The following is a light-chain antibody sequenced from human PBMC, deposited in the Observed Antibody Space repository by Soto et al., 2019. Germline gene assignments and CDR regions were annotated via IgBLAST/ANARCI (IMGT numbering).Light chain of an antibody. V-gene: IGLV1-40*01. Sequence: QAVVTQPPSVSGAPGQRVTISCTGSSSSVGTAYDVNWYQHLPGTAPKLLIDGSTHRPSGVPDRFSGSKSGTSASLAITGLQAEDAADYYCQSYDSSLSGSVVFGGGTKVTVL. CDR3: QSYDSSLSGSVV. J-gene: IGLJ2*01. CDR1: SSSVGTAYD. CDR2: GST.